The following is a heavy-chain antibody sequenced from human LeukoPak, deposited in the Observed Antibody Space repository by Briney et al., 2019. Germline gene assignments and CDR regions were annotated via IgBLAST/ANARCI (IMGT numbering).Heavy chain of an antibody. CDR2: IYYDDDK. CDR3: VHSFGFYGYFRGYLH. D-gene: IGHD3-22*01. CDR1: GFPLSDYRVG. Sequence: SGPTLVKPTQTLTLTCTFSGFPLSDYRVGVGWIRQPPGKALEWLALIYYDDDKRYNPSLKSRLTIAKDTSKNQVVLTMTNMDPVDTATYFCVHSFGFYGYFRGYLHWGPGTLVTVSS. J-gene: IGHJ4*02. V-gene: IGHV2-5*02.